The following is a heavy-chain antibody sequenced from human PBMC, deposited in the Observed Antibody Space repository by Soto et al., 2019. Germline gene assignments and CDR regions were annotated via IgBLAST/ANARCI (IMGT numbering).Heavy chain of an antibody. CDR2: INHSGST. CDR3: ACSSRPTVTHEFDY. V-gene: IGHV4-34*01. D-gene: IGHD4-4*01. Sequence: PSETLSLTCAVYGGSFSGYYWSWIRQPPGKGLEWIGEINHSGSTNYNPSLKSRVTISVDTSKNQFSLKLSSVTAADTAVYYCACSSRPTVTHEFDYRGQGTLVTVSS. CDR1: GGSFSGYY. J-gene: IGHJ4*02.